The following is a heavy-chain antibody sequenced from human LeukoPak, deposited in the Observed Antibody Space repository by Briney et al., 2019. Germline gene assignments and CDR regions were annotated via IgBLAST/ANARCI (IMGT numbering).Heavy chain of an antibody. CDR2: INQSGST. J-gene: IGHJ1*01. CDR1: GGSFSGYY. Sequence: PSETLSLTCAVYGGSFSGYYWSWVRQPPGKGQEWVGEINQSGSTNYNPSLKSRVTISLDTSKKQFSLNLSSVTAADTAVYYCARVVAAPGWFQHWGQGTLVTVSS. V-gene: IGHV4-34*01. D-gene: IGHD2-15*01. CDR3: ARVVAAPGWFQH.